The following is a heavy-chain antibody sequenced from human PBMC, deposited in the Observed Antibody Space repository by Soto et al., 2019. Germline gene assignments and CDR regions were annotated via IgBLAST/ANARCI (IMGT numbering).Heavy chain of an antibody. D-gene: IGHD4-4*01. V-gene: IGHV3-30-3*01. J-gene: IGHJ5*02. Sequence: QVQLVESGGGVVQPGRSLRLSCAASGFTFSSYAMHWVRQAPGKGLEWVAVISYDGSNKYYADSVKGRFTISRDNYKNTLYLQMNSLRVEDTAVYYCARDVTDPMTTVGWFDPWGQGTLVTVSS. CDR2: ISYDGSNK. CDR1: GFTFSSYA. CDR3: ARDVTDPMTTVGWFDP.